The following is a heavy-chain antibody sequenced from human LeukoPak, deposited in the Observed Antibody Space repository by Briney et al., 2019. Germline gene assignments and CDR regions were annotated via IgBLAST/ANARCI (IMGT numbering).Heavy chain of an antibody. D-gene: IGHD3-10*01. Sequence: GGSLRLSCAASGFXLSNYGIHWVREAPGKGLERGAVVSNDGSEKYYGESVKGRFSISRDYCKNTLYLQMNSLKPEDTAVYYCAKAGVGSPQVWGFFHYWGQGTLVTVSS. CDR1: GFXLSNYG. CDR2: VSNDGSEK. V-gene: IGHV3-30*18. CDR3: AKAGVGSPQVWGFFHY. J-gene: IGHJ4*02.